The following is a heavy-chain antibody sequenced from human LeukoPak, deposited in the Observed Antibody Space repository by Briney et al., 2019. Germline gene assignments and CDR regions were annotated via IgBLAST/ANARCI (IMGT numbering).Heavy chain of an antibody. Sequence: PGGSLRLSCAASGFTFSSDAMSWVRQAPGKGLEWVSTISGSGGNTYYADSVKGRFTISRDNSKHTLYLQMNSLRAEDTAVYYCAKDHYADYDYSNYWGQGTLVTVSS. V-gene: IGHV3-23*01. J-gene: IGHJ4*02. CDR2: ISGSGGNT. CDR3: AKDHYADYDYSNY. D-gene: IGHD4-17*01. CDR1: GFTFSSDA.